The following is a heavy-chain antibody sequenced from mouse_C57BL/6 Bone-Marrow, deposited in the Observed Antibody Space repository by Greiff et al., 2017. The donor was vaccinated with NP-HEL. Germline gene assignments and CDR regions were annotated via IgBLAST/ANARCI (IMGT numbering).Heavy chain of an antibody. CDR2: IWSGGST. CDR1: GFSLTSYG. V-gene: IGHV2-2*01. J-gene: IGHJ3*01. D-gene: IGHD1-1*02. CDR3: ARMWYRFAY. Sequence: VQLKESGPGLVQPSQSLSITCTVSGFSLTSYGVHWVRQSPGKGLEWLGVIWSGGSTDYNAAFISRLSISKDNSKSQVFFKMNSLQADDTAIYYCARMWYRFAYWGQGTLVTVSA.